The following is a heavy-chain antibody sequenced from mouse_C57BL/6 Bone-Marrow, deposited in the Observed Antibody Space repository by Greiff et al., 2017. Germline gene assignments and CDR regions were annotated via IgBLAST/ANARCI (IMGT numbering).Heavy chain of an antibody. CDR1: GCPFSYYL. CDR2: INPGSGGT. V-gene: IGHV1-54*01. J-gene: IGHJ3*01. D-gene: IGHD1-1*01. CDR3: ARSYYYGSSPFAY. Sequence: HLPQSGAELIGPGTTVKVSCKASGCPFSYYLIEGVTQGPGQGLEWSGVINPGSGGTNYNEKFKGKATLTADKSSSTAYMQLSSLTSEDSAVYFCARSYYYGSSPFAYWGQGTLVTVSA.